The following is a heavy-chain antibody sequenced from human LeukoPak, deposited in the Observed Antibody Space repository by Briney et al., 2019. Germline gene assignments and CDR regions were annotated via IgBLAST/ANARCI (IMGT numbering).Heavy chain of an antibody. J-gene: IGHJ4*02. CDR1: GDSISSFS. V-gene: IGHV4-59*01. Sequence: SETLSPTCTVSGDSISSFSWSWIRQSPGKRLEWIGYLYYSGTANYNPPLRSRVTISSDTSKNQFSLKLSSLTAADTAMYYCARGPSSGQYVSPLDYWGQGTLVTVSS. CDR2: LYYSGTA. D-gene: IGHD6-25*01. CDR3: ARGPSSGQYVSPLDY.